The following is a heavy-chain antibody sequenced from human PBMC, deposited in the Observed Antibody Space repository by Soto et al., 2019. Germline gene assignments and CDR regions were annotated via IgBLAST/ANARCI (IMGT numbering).Heavy chain of an antibody. CDR2: IYYSGST. J-gene: IGHJ6*02. Sequence: SETLSLTCTVSGGSISSGGYYWSWIRQHPGKGLEWIGYIYYSGSTYYNPSLKSRVTVSVDTSKNQFSLKLSSVTAADTAVYYCARVFGFGGMDVWGQGTTVTVSS. D-gene: IGHD3-10*01. CDR1: GGSISSGGYY. CDR3: ARVFGFGGMDV. V-gene: IGHV4-31*03.